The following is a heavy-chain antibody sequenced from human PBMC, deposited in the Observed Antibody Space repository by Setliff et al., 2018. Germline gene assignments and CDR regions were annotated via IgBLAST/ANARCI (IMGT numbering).Heavy chain of an antibody. CDR1: GGSFSTYF. CDR3: ARDMGQPYYFES. Sequence: SETLSLTCAVYGGSFSTYFWSWIRQPPGKGLEWIGEISHSGSANYNPSLRSRVTMSVDTSKKQLSLKLSTVTAADTAVYYCARDMGQPYYFESWGLGTLVTVSS. CDR2: ISHSGSA. J-gene: IGHJ4*02. D-gene: IGHD1-1*01. V-gene: IGHV4-34*01.